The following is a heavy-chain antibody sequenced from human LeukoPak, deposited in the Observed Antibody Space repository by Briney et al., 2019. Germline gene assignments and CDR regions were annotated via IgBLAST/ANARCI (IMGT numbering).Heavy chain of an antibody. J-gene: IGHJ3*02. V-gene: IGHV4-59*01. Sequence: SETLSLTCTVSGGSISSYYWSWIRQPPGKGLEWIGYIYYSGSTNYTPSLKSRVTISVDTSKNQFSLKLSSVTAADTAVYYCAGGLPRGAFDIWGQGTMVTVSS. CDR2: IYYSGST. CDR3: AGGLPRGAFDI. CDR1: GGSISSYY.